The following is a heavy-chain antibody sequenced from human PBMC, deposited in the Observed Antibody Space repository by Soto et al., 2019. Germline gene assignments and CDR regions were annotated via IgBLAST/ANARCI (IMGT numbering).Heavy chain of an antibody. CDR3: ATAVGSGSYYNVFRYWFDP. Sequence: GASVKVSCKVSGYTLTELSMHWVRQAPGKGLEWMGGFDPEDGETIYAQKFQGRVTMTEDTSTDTAYMELSSLRSEDTAVYYCATAVGSGSYYNVFRYWFDPWGQGTLVTVSS. CDR2: FDPEDGET. J-gene: IGHJ5*02. CDR1: GYTLTELS. V-gene: IGHV1-24*01. D-gene: IGHD3-10*01.